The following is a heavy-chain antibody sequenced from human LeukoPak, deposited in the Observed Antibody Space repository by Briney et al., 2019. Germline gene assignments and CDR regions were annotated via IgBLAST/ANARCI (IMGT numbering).Heavy chain of an antibody. J-gene: IGHJ4*02. V-gene: IGHV3-21*01. CDR3: ARDRGRGSPPPYY. CDR2: ISSSSSYI. CDR1: GFTFSSYS. Sequence: PGGSLRLSCAASGFTFSSYSMNWVRQAPGKGLEWVSSISSSSSYIYYADSVKGRFTISRDNAKNSLYLQMNSLRAEDTAVYYCARDRGRGSPPPYYWGQGTLVTVSS. D-gene: IGHD3-16*01.